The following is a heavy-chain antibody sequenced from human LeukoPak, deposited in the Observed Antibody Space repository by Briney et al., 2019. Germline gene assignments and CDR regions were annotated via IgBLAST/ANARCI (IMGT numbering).Heavy chain of an antibody. CDR2: IYSSGST. Sequence: SETLSLTCTVSGGSISGHYWSWVRQPAEKGLEWIGRIYSSGSTNYNPSLKSRVTMSVDTSKNQFSLKLSSVTAADTAVYYCARQIRRAATYNWFDPWGQGTLVTVSS. J-gene: IGHJ5*02. CDR1: GGSISGHY. CDR3: ARQIRRAATYNWFDP. V-gene: IGHV4-4*07. D-gene: IGHD6-13*01.